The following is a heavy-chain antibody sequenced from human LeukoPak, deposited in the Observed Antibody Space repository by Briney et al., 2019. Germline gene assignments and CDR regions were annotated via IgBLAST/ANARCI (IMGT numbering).Heavy chain of an antibody. CDR1: GFTFSTFW. Sequence: PGGSLRLSCAASGFTFSTFWMTWVRQAPGKGLEWVANIKQDGSEKIYVDSVKGRFTISRDNAQNSLYLQMNSLRAEDTAVYYCARESDYYDSSGPMSLWGQGTLVTVSS. CDR3: ARESDYYDSSGPMSL. J-gene: IGHJ4*02. D-gene: IGHD3-22*01. CDR2: IKQDGSEK. V-gene: IGHV3-7*01.